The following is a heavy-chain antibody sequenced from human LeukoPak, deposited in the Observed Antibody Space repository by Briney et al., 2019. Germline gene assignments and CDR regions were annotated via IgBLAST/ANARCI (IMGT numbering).Heavy chain of an antibody. CDR1: GGSISSGGYY. J-gene: IGHJ4*02. CDR3: ASSEKDEVLRFLEWSPGFDY. D-gene: IGHD3-3*01. V-gene: IGHV4-30-2*01. CDR2: IYHSGST. Sequence: KTSETLSLTCTVSGGSISSGGYYWSWIRQPPGKGLEWIGYIYHSGSTYYNPSLKSRVTISVDRSKNQFSLKLSSMTAADTAVYYCASSEKDEVLRFLEWSPGFDYWGQGTLVTVSS.